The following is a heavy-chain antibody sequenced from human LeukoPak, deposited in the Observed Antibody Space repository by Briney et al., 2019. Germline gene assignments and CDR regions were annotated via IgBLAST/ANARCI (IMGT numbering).Heavy chain of an antibody. CDR2: INSDGSST. V-gene: IGHV3-74*01. D-gene: IGHD1-26*01. CDR1: GFTFNNYS. J-gene: IGHJ4*02. Sequence: GGSLRLSCVASGFTFNNYSMNWVRQAPGKGPVWVSRINSDGSSTSYADSVKGRFTISRDNSKNTLYLQMNSLRAEDTAVYYCAKGQWEPFDYWGQGTLVTVSS. CDR3: AKGQWEPFDY.